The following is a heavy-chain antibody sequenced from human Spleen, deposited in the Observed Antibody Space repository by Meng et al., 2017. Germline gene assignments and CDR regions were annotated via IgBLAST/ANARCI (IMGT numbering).Heavy chain of an antibody. V-gene: IGHV1-69*04. CDR3: ARDLITMVRGVIVSYYYGMDV. D-gene: IGHD3-10*01. CDR1: GGTFSSYA. J-gene: IGHJ6*02. CDR2: IIPILGIA. Sequence: SVKVSCKASGGTFSSYAISWVRQAPGQGLEWMGRIIPILGIANYAQKFQGRVTITADESTSTAYMELSSLRSEDTAVYYCARDLITMVRGVIVSYYYGMDVWGQGTTVTVSS.